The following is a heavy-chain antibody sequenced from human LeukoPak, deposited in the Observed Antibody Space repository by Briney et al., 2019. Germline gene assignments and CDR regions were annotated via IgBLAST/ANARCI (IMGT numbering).Heavy chain of an antibody. CDR2: INPNSGGT. CDR1: GYTFTGYY. V-gene: IGHV1-2*02. Sequence: ASVKVSCKASGYTFTGYYMHWVRQAPGQGLEWMGWINPNSGGTNYAQKFQGRVTMTRDTSISTAYMELSRLRSDDTAVYYCAREWGTYYYDSSGYYPTKYFDYWGQGTLVTVSS. D-gene: IGHD3-22*01. CDR3: AREWGTYYYDSSGYYPTKYFDY. J-gene: IGHJ4*02.